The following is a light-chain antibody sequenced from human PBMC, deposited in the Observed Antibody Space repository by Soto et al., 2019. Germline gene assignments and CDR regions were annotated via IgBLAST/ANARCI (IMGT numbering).Light chain of an antibody. V-gene: IGLV1-44*01. CDR3: AAWDDSLSGVV. CDR2: SNN. J-gene: IGLJ2*01. Sequence: QSVLTQPPSASGTPGQRVTISCSGSSSNIGSNTVNWYRQLPGTAPNLLIYSNNQRPSGVPDRCSGSKSGASASLVISGLQSEDEADYYCAAWDDSLSGVVFGGGTKLTVL. CDR1: SSNIGSNT.